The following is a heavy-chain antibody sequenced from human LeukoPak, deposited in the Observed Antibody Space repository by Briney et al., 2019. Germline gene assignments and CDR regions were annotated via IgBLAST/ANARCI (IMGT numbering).Heavy chain of an antibody. Sequence: GGSLRLSCEASGFTVSSSYMTWVRQAPGKGLEWVSVIRSGGSTVYADSVKGRFTISRDNSKNTLYLQLNSLRAEDTAVYYCAREGSGRTAYNDGLDVWGQGTMVTVSS. J-gene: IGHJ3*01. CDR2: IRSGGST. CDR1: GFTVSSSY. D-gene: IGHD3-10*01. CDR3: AREGSGRTAYNDGLDV. V-gene: IGHV3-53*01.